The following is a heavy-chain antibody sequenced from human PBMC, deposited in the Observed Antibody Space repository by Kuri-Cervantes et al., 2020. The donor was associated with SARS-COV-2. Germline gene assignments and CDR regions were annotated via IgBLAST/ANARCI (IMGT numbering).Heavy chain of an antibody. CDR1: GGSFSGYY. V-gene: IGHV4-59*01. CDR3: ARPLVGAYDAFDI. CDR2: IYYSGST. D-gene: IGHD1-26*01. Sequence: SETLSLTCAVYGGSFSGYYWSWIRQPPGKGLEWIGYIYYSGSTNYNPSLKSRVTISVDTSKSQFSLKLSSVTAADTAVYYCARPLVGAYDAFDIWGQGTMVTVSS. J-gene: IGHJ3*02.